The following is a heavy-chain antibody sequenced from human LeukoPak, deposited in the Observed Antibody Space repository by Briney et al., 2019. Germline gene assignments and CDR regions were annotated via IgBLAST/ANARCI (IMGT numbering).Heavy chain of an antibody. CDR1: GFTFSSYE. D-gene: IGHD6-13*01. V-gene: IGHV3-48*03. CDR2: ISSSGSTI. CDR3: ARVGSSWGPYYYYYMDV. Sequence: GGSLRLSCAASGFTFSSYEMNWVRQAPGKGLEWVSYISSSGSTIYYADSVKGRFTISRDNAKNSLYLQMNSLRAEDTAVYYCARVGSSWGPYYYYYMDVWGKGTTVTISS. J-gene: IGHJ6*03.